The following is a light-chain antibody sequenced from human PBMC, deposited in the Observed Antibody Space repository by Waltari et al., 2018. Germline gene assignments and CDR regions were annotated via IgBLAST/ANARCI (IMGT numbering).Light chain of an antibody. CDR1: KLGDKY. J-gene: IGLJ1*01. CDR2: QDT. V-gene: IGLV3-1*01. CDR3: QAWDSSTCV. Sequence: SYELTQPPSVSVSPGQTASITCSGDKLGDKYTFWYQQKPGQSPVLVIYQDTTRPSGIPERFSGSNSGNTATLTISGTQAMDEADHYCQAWDSSTCVFGTGTKVTVL.